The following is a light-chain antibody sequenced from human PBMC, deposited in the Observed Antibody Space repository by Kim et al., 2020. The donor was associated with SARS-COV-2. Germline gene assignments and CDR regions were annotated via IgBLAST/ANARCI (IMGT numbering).Light chain of an antibody. Sequence: SPGQSATISCTGTSSDVGGYNYVSWYQQHPGKAPKLMIYEVSKRPSGVPDRFSGSKSGNTASLTVSGLQAEDEADYYCSSYAGSKVFGGGTQLTVL. J-gene: IGLJ2*01. CDR2: EVS. V-gene: IGLV2-8*01. CDR3: SSYAGSKV. CDR1: SSDVGGYNY.